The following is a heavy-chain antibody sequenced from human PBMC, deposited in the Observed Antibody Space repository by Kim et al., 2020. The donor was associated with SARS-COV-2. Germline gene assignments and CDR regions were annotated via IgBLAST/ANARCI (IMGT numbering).Heavy chain of an antibody. D-gene: IGHD3-10*01. CDR2: IKGDGSEK. CDR1: GFTFSIYW. Sequence: GGSLRLSCAASGFTFSIYWMGWVRQAPGKGLEWVANIKGDGSEKYCVDSLKGRFTISRDNAKNSLYLQMNSLRAEDTAVYHCARVRGDWGGVSDIWGQGTMVTVSS. J-gene: IGHJ3*02. V-gene: IGHV3-7*01. CDR3: ARVRGDWGGVSDI.